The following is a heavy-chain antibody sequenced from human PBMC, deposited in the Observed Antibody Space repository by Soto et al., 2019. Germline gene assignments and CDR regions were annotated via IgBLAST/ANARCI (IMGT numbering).Heavy chain of an antibody. Sequence: VQLQQSGPGLVKPAQTLSLTCAISGDSVSSNHATWDWIRQSPSRGLEWLGRTYYRSKWYYDYALSVKRRKTINPDTSNNQLSLKLNSVTTDDTAVSYCVRLIGNSWLDSWGQGTLVTVSS. CDR1: GDSVSSNHAT. J-gene: IGHJ5*01. D-gene: IGHD3-16*01. CDR2: TYYRSKWYY. CDR3: VRLIGNSWLDS. V-gene: IGHV6-1*01.